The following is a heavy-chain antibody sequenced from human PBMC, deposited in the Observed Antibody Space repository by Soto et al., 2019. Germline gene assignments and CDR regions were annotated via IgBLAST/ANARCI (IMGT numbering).Heavy chain of an antibody. CDR2: IYYSGST. CDR1: GGYSIDRSYR. Sequence: SETLCLTRTVSGGYSIDRSYRWGCIRQPPGKGLEWIGSIYYSGSTYYNPSLKSRVTISVDTSKNQFSLKLSSVTAADTAVYYCARHTPAISISDHWGQGTLVTVSS. J-gene: IGHJ4*02. V-gene: IGHV4-39*01. CDR3: ARHTPAISISDH. D-gene: IGHD2-15*01.